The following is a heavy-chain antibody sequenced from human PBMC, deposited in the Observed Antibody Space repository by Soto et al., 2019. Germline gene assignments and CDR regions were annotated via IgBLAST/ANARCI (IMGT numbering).Heavy chain of an antibody. J-gene: IGHJ5*02. V-gene: IGHV3-33*01. CDR2: IWYDGSTK. D-gene: IGHD6-19*01. Sequence: PGGSLRLSCEASGFSFREYAMHWVRQSPDKGLEWVAVIWYDGSTKYYADSVEGRFTISRDNSKNTVDLQMNSLRAEDTAMYYCVSEGKAPSGCRGWTAPWGQGTPVTVSS. CDR3: VSEGKAPSGCRGWTAP. CDR1: GFSFREYA.